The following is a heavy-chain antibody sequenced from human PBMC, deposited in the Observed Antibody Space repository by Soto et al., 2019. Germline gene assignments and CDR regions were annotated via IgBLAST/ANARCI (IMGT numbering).Heavy chain of an antibody. V-gene: IGHV3-74*01. Sequence: GGSLRLSCAASGFTFSSYWMHWVRQAPGKGLVWVSRINSDGSSTSYADSVKGRFTISRDNAKNTLYLQMNSLRAEDTAVYYCASSSEVAVAETWGQGTLVTVSS. CDR2: INSDGSST. CDR1: GFTFSSYW. J-gene: IGHJ5*02. D-gene: IGHD6-19*01. CDR3: ASSSEVAVAET.